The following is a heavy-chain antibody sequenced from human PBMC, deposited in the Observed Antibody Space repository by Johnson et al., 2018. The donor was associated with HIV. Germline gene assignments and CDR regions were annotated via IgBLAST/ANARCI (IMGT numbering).Heavy chain of an antibody. J-gene: IGHJ3*01. Sequence: QVQLVESGGGVVQPGRSLRLSCAASGLTFSTYGMHWVRQAPGTGLEWVAVMWYDGSNRYYADSVKGRFTISRDDSKNTLYLQMNSLRVEDTAVYHCAKVAVATAAGGVALDVWGPGTMVTVSS. V-gene: IGHV3-33*06. D-gene: IGHD6-13*01. CDR3: AKVAVATAAGGVALDV. CDR2: MWYDGSNR. CDR1: GLTFSTYG.